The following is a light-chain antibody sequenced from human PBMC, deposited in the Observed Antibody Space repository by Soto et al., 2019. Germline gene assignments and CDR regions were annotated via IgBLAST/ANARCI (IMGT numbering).Light chain of an antibody. CDR3: QQYNSYSRT. Sequence: AIQMTQPPSSLSASVGDRVTITCRASQGIRNDLGWYQQKPGKAPKLLIYAASSLQSGVPSRFSGSGSGTDFTLTISSLQPDDFATYYCQQYNSYSRTFGQGTKVDIK. CDR1: QGIRND. CDR2: AAS. J-gene: IGKJ1*01. V-gene: IGKV1-6*01.